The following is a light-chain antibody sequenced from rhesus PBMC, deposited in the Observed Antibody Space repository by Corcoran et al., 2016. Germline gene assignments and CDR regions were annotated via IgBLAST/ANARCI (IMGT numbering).Light chain of an antibody. CDR2: EVS. CDR3: ASYGGSDTYI. J-gene: IGLJ1*01. Sequence: QAALTQARSLSGSPGQSVTISCTGPSSDIGTYNYVSWYQQHPGTAPKLIIYEVSQRPSGVSDRFSASKSANTASLTISGLQAVDEADYYCASYGGSDTYIFGVGTRLTVL. V-gene: IGLV2-32*02. CDR1: SSDIGTYNY.